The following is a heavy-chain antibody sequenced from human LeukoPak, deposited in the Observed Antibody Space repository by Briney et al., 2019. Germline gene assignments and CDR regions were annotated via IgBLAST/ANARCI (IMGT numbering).Heavy chain of an antibody. D-gene: IGHD2-2*01. CDR2: ISGNNDNP. J-gene: IGHJ4*02. CDR3: ARDGTSTDDY. V-gene: IGHV1-18*01. Sequence: ASVKVSCKASGYTFSNFGISWVRQAPGQGLEWMGWISGNNDNPNYGQKFQGRFTVTTDSSTSTAYMELRDLRSDDTAVYYCARDGTSTDDYWGQGTLVTVSP. CDR1: GYTFSNFG.